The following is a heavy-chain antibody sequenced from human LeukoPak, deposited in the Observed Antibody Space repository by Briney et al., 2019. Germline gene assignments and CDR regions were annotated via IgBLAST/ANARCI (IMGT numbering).Heavy chain of an antibody. Sequence: SETLSLTCTVSGYSMSTDTHSWAWIRQPPGKGLEWIGSIYYDGDTYYNPSLKSRVTMSIDTSKNQFSLKLSSVTAADTAVYYCARLSPKYSSSPPYFDYWGQGTLVTVSS. CDR3: ARLSPKYSSSPPYFDY. D-gene: IGHD6-6*01. J-gene: IGHJ4*02. V-gene: IGHV4-39*07. CDR1: GYSMSTDTHS. CDR2: IYYDGDT.